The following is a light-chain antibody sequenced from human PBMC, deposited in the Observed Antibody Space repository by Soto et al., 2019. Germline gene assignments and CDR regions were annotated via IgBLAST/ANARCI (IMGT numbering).Light chain of an antibody. Sequence: QSALTQPASVSGSPGQSITISCTGTSSDVGGYDLVSWYQQHPGKAPKLIIYEGSKRPSGISNRFSGSKSGNTASLIISGLQGDDEGDYYCCAYVSSNTLLFGGGTKLTGL. J-gene: IGLJ3*02. V-gene: IGLV2-23*01. CDR2: EGS. CDR1: SSDVGGYDL. CDR3: CAYVSSNTLL.